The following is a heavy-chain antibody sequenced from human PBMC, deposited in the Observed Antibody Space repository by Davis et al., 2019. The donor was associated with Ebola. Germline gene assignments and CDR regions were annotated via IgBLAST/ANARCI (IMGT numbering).Heavy chain of an antibody. Sequence: PSETLSLTCTVSGGSISSYYWSWIRQPPGKGLEWIGYIYYSGSTNYNPSLKSRVTISVDTSKNQFSLKLSSVTAADTAVYYCAREGSIVGATGRYYYYYMDVWGKGTTVTVSS. J-gene: IGHJ6*03. D-gene: IGHD1-26*01. CDR3: AREGSIVGATGRYYYYYMDV. V-gene: IGHV4-59*01. CDR1: GGSISSYY. CDR2: IYYSGST.